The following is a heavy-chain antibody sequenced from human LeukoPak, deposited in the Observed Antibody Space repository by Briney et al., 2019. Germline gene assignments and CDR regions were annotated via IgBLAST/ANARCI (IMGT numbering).Heavy chain of an antibody. J-gene: IGHJ5*01. CDR2: IKEDGSEK. CDR1: GFTFSSYW. CDR3: ARDRGRNWFDS. V-gene: IGHV3-7*04. Sequence: PGGSLRLSCAAPGFTFSSYWMRWVRQAPGEGREWVANIKEDGSEKYYVDSVKGRFTISRDNAKKSLYLQMNSLRAEDTAVYYCARDRGRNWFDSWGQGTLVTVSS. D-gene: IGHD6-25*01.